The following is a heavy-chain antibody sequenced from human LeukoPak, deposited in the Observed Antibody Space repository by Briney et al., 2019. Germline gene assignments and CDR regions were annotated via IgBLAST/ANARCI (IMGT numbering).Heavy chain of an antibody. J-gene: IGHJ4*02. CDR3: ARDVVPAAIEATDDY. D-gene: IGHD2-2*02. CDR2: ISYDGSNK. Sequence: GGSLRLSCAASGFTFSSYAMHWVRQAPGKGLEWVAVISYDGSNKYYADSVKGRFTISRDNSKNTLYLQMNSLRAEDTAVYYCARDVVPAAIEATDDYWGQGTLVTVSS. CDR1: GFTFSSYA. V-gene: IGHV3-30-3*01.